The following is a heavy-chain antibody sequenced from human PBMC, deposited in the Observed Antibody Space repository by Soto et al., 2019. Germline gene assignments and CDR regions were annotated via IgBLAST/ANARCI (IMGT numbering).Heavy chain of an antibody. CDR3: ARVWGSGNSCPDY. CDR2: IWYDATNE. J-gene: IGHJ4*02. D-gene: IGHD2-15*01. V-gene: IGHV3-33*01. Sequence: QVQLVESGGGVVQPGRSLRLSCAASGFTFSSYGIHWVRQAPGKGLEWVAVIWYDATNEYYADSVKGRFTITRDNSKNTLYLQMNSLRAEDTAVYYCARVWGSGNSCPDYCGQGTLVTFSA. CDR1: GFTFSSYG.